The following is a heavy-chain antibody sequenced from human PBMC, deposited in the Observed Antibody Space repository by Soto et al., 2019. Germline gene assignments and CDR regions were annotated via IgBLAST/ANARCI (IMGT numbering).Heavy chain of an antibody. Sequence: EVQLVESGGGLVKPGGSLRLSCAASGFTFSSYSMNWVRQAPGKGLEWVSSISSSSSYIYYADSVKGRFTISRDNAKNSLYLQMNSLRAEDTAVYYCARGYDSSGSLFDYWGQGTLVTVSS. V-gene: IGHV3-21*01. J-gene: IGHJ4*02. CDR2: ISSSSSYI. CDR1: GFTFSSYS. D-gene: IGHD3-22*01. CDR3: ARGYDSSGSLFDY.